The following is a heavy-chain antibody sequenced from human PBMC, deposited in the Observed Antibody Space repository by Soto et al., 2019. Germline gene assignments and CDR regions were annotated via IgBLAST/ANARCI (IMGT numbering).Heavy chain of an antibody. D-gene: IGHD4-17*01. J-gene: IGHJ4*02. CDR1: GFTFNNYA. CDR2: IWYDGSSI. Sequence: GGSLRLSCAASGFTFNNYAMHWVRQAPGTGLEWVAVIWYDGSSIYYANSVKGRFTISRDNSKNTLYLQMNSLRVEDTAVYYCARGLTTDFWGQGTLVTVSS. V-gene: IGHV3-33*01. CDR3: ARGLTTDF.